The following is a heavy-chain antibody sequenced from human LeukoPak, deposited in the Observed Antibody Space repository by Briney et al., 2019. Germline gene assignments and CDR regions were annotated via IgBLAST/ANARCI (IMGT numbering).Heavy chain of an antibody. CDR2: INPNSGGT. J-gene: IGHJ3*02. D-gene: IGHD3-3*01. CDR3: ARGCKLRFLEWLLSHAFDI. Sequence: ASVKVSCKASGYTFTGYYMHWVRQAPGQGLEWMGWINPNSGGTNYAQKFQGRVTMTRDTSISTAYMELSRLRSDDTAVYYCARGCKLRFLEWLLSHAFDIWGQGTMVTVSS. CDR1: GYTFTGYY. V-gene: IGHV1-2*02.